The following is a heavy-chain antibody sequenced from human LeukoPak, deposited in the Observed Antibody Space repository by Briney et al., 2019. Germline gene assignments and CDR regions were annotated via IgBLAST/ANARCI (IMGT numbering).Heavy chain of an antibody. D-gene: IGHD6-19*01. CDR1: GFTVSNSY. CDR2: IYSGGNT. Sequence: GGSPRLSCAASGFTVSNSYINWVRQAPGKGLEWVSIIYSGGNTYYADSVRGRFIISRDNSENTVYLQMNSLRAEDTAVYFCARPPGLAGHYSYYYGVDVWGQGTTVTVSS. V-gene: IGHV3-66*04. CDR3: ARPPGLAGHYSYYYGVDV. J-gene: IGHJ6*02.